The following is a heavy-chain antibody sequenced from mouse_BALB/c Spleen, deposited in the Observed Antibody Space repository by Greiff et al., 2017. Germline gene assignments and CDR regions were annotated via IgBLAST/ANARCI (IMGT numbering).Heavy chain of an antibody. V-gene: IGHV5-6-5*01. CDR3: ARERAL. CDR1: GFTFSSYA. Sequence: DVKLVESGGGLVKPGGSLKLSCAASGFTFSSYAMSWVRQTPEKRLEWVAAISSGGSTYYPDSVKGRFTISRDNARNIRYLQMSSPRSEDTAMYYCARERALGGQGTSVTVSS. CDR2: ISSGGST. D-gene: IGHD3-3*01. J-gene: IGHJ4*01.